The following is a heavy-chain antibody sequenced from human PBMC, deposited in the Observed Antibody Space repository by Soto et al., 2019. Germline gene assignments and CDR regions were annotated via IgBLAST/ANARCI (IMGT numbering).Heavy chain of an antibody. D-gene: IGHD3-16*01. CDR3: ARGVDYYATSGYFSFDY. J-gene: IGHJ4*02. CDR1: GGSFHNFY. CDR2: VHYSGST. Sequence: XETRSLTCNLSGGSFHNFYWLWIRQPPGKGLEWVGHVHYSGSTNYSPSLNSRATISLDTSKSQLSLKLRSVTAADTAMYFCARGVDYYATSGYFSFDYWGQGIPVTVSS. V-gene: IGHV4-59*01.